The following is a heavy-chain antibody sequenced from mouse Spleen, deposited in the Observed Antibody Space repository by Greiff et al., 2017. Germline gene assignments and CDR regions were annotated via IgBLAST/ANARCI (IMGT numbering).Heavy chain of an antibody. CDR3: ARLGYGA. CDR2: IDPSDSYT. J-gene: IGHJ4*01. Sequence: VQLQQPGAELVMPGASVKLSCKASGYTFNSYWMHWVKQRPGQGLEWIGEIDPSDSYTNYNQKFKGKATLTVDKSSSTAYMQLSSLTSEDSAVYYCARLGYGAWGQGTSVTVSS. CDR1: GYTFNSYW. V-gene: IGHV1-69*01. D-gene: IGHD1-1*02.